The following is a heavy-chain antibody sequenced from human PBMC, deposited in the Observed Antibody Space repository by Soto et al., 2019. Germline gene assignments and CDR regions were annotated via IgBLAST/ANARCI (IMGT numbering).Heavy chain of an antibody. Sequence: QVQLVQSGTEVKKPGASLNVSCTASGYTFTGRYIHWVRQAPGEGLEWMGWINPYTGDTKSPETFQERVTLTRDTSISTTYMELRRLRSDDTAVYVCARGRSAVLTHAMDVW. CDR1: GYTFTGRY. CDR2: INPYTGDT. D-gene: IGHD6-19*01. V-gene: IGHV1-2*02. CDR3: ARGRSAVLTHAMDV. J-gene: IGHJ6*01.